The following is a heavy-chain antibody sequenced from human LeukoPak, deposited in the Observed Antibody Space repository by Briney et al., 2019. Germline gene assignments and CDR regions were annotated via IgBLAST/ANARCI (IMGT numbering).Heavy chain of an antibody. J-gene: IGHJ4*02. CDR1: GFTFSDYY. V-gene: IGHV3-11*04. Sequence: PGGSLRLSCAASGFTFSDYYMSWIRQAPGKGQEWVSYISSSGSTIYYADSVKGRFTISRDNAKNSLYLQMNSLRAEDTAVCYCARHYNYYDSSGYYPHPYLDYWGQGTLVTVSS. CDR2: ISSSGSTI. D-gene: IGHD3-22*01. CDR3: ARHYNYYDSSGYYPHPYLDY.